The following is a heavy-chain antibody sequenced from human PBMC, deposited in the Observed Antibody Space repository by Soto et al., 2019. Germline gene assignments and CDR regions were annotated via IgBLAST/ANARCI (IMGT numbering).Heavy chain of an antibody. Sequence: GESLKISCKGSGYSFTSYWISWVRQMPGKGLEWMGRIDPSDSYTNYSPSFQGHVTISADKSISTAYLQWSSLKASDTAMYYCARTGVPAAYYYYAMDVWGQGTTVTVSS. CDR1: GYSFTSYW. CDR3: ARTGVPAAYYYYAMDV. D-gene: IGHD2-2*01. V-gene: IGHV5-10-1*01. J-gene: IGHJ6*02. CDR2: IDPSDSYT.